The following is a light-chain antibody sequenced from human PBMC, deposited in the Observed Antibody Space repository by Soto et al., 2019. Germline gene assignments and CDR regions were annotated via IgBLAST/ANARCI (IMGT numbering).Light chain of an antibody. CDR1: RGIYTH. CDR2: AAS. J-gene: IGKJ1*01. CDR3: QTYDKAPWT. V-gene: IGKV1-27*01. Sequence: SSRSASVVDRVTITCRASRGIYTHLAWYQQKPGNAPKLLIYAASTLQSGVPSRFSASGSGTDFILTISALQSEDVGTYFCQTYDKAPWTFGPGTKVDIK.